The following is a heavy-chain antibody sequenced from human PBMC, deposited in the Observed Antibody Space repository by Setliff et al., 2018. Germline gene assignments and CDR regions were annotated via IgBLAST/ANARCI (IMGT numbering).Heavy chain of an antibody. J-gene: IGHJ5*01. CDR2: IYTSGST. D-gene: IGHD3-10*01. CDR1: GASITSGSYY. V-gene: IGHV4-61*09. CDR3: ARIKWFGETDCFDS. Sequence: SETLSLTCSVSGASITSGSYYWSWIRQSAGKGLAWIGYIYTSGSTNYNPSLKSRVTMSVDTSKNQFSLKLNSLTAADTAVYYCARIKWFGETDCFDSWGQGTLVTVSS.